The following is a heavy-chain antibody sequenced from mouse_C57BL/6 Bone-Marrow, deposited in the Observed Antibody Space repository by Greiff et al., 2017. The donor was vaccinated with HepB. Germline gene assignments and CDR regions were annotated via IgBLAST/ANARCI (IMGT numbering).Heavy chain of an antibody. CDR1: GYTFTSYW. CDR3: ASWDFDY. CDR2: IDPSDSYT. D-gene: IGHD4-1*01. J-gene: IGHJ2*01. Sequence: VQLQHPGAELVKPGASVKLSCKASGYTFTSYWMQWVKQRPGQGLEWIGEIDPSDSYTNYNQKFKGKATLTVDTSSSTAYMQLSSLTSEDSAVYYCASWDFDYWGQGTTLTVSS. V-gene: IGHV1-50*01.